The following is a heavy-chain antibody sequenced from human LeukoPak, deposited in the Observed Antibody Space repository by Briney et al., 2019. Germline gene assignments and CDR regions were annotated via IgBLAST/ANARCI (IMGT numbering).Heavy chain of an antibody. Sequence: SETLSLTCTVSGGSISSRSYYWGWIRQPPGKGLEWIGSIYYSGSTYYNPSLKSRVTISVDTSKNQFSLKLSSVTAADTAVYYCARDRSFRAAAGTLDYWGQGTLVTVSS. D-gene: IGHD6-13*01. CDR2: IYYSGST. V-gene: IGHV4-39*07. CDR1: GGSISSRSYY. CDR3: ARDRSFRAAAGTLDY. J-gene: IGHJ4*02.